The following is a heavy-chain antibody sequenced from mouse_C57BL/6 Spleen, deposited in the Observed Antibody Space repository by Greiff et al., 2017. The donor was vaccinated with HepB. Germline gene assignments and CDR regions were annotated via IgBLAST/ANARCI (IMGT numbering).Heavy chain of an antibody. J-gene: IGHJ3*01. D-gene: IGHD2-2*01. Sequence: QVQLKQSGAELVKPGASVKMSCKASGYTFTSYWITWVKQRPGQGLEWIGDIYPGSGSTNYNEKFKSKATLTVDTSSSTAYMQLSSLTSEDSAVYYCARRGGYDPFAYWGQGTLVTVSA. CDR2: IYPGSGST. V-gene: IGHV1-55*01. CDR3: ARRGGYDPFAY. CDR1: GYTFTSYW.